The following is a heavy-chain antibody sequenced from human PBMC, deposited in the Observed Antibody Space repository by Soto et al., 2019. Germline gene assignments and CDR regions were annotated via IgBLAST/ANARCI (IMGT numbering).Heavy chain of an antibody. CDR3: AREIVVVPAVRNYYYYYGMDV. D-gene: IGHD2-2*01. J-gene: IGHJ6*02. CDR1: DFSFTSHG. V-gene: IGHV1-18*04. CDR2: ISLYNGNT. Sequence: PSVKVSCKAYDFSFTSHGISWVRQAPGQGLEWMGWISLYNGNTKYSQKFQGRVTITRDTSASTAYMELSSLRSEDTAVYYCAREIVVVPAVRNYYYYYGMDVWGQGTTVTVSS.